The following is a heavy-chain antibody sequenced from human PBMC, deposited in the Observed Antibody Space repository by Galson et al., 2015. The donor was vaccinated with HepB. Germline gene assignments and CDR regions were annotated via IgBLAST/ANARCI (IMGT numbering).Heavy chain of an antibody. CDR2: INPSGGST. CDR3: ARSPRRGDFDY. D-gene: IGHD1-26*01. J-gene: IGHJ4*02. CDR1: GYTFTSYY. Sequence: SVKVSCKASGYTFTSYYMHWVRQAPGQGLEWMGIINPSGGSTSYAQKLQGRVTMTRDTSTSTVYMELSSLRSEDTAVYYCARSPRRGDFDYWGQGTLVTVSS. V-gene: IGHV1-46*04.